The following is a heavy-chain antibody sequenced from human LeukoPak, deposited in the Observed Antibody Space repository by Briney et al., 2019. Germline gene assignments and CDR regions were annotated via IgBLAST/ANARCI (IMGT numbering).Heavy chain of an antibody. CDR1: GFTFSSYS. Sequence: GGSLRLSCAASGFTFSSYSMNWVRQAPGKGLEWVSSISSSSSYIYYADSVKGRFTISRDNAKNSLYLQMNSLRAEDTAVYYCAWGPYGSGMAVFDYWGQGTLVTVSS. CDR3: AWGPYGSGMAVFDY. D-gene: IGHD3-10*01. CDR2: ISSSSSYI. V-gene: IGHV3-21*01. J-gene: IGHJ4*02.